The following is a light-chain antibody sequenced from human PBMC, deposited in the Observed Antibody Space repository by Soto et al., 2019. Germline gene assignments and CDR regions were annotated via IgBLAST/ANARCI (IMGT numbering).Light chain of an antibody. CDR2: SND. CDR1: IFNIASHP. V-gene: IGLV1-44*01. J-gene: IGLJ1*01. Sequence: QSVLVQPPSASGTPGQKVTIFCSGTIFNIASHPVNWYQRLPGTAPKLLIHSNDQRPSGVPDRFSGSKSGTSASLALSGLQSHDQAVYYCGSWDSSLTYVFGTGTKLTVL. CDR3: GSWDSSLTYV.